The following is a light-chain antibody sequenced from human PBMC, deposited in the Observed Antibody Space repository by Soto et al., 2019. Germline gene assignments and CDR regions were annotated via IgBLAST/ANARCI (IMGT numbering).Light chain of an antibody. CDR1: SSDIGAYNY. CDR3: SSYTSTNTLV. V-gene: IGLV2-14*01. CDR2: VVS. Sequence: QSALTQPASVSGSPGQSITISCTGTSSDIGAYNYVSWYQQHPGKAPKLMIYVVSVRPSGVSNRFSGSKSGNTASLTISGLLAEDEADYYCSSYTSTNTLVFGGGTQLTVL. J-gene: IGLJ2*01.